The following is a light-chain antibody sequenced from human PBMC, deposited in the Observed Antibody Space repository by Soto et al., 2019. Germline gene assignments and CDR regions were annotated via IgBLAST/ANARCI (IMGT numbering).Light chain of an antibody. J-gene: IGKJ1*01. CDR1: QNISSY. Sequence: DIQMTRSPSSLSASVGDGFTITCRASQNISSYLSWYQQKTGKAPKLLIYAASSLQSGVPSRFSGSGSGTDFTLPISSLQSADFAVYFCNQYNNWPRTFGQGTKGDIK. CDR2: AAS. CDR3: NQYNNWPRT. V-gene: IGKV1-39*01.